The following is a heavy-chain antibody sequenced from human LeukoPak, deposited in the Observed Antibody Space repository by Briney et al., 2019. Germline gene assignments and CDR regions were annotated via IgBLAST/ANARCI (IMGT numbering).Heavy chain of an antibody. D-gene: IGHD3-10*01. CDR3: ARHGGYYYPSGRSYFDY. CDR1: GASISSYY. CDR2: IYYSGST. J-gene: IGHJ4*02. Sequence: SETLSLTCTVSGASISSYYWSWIRQPPGKGLEWIGYIYYSGSTNYNPSLKSRVTISVDTSKNQFSLKLSSVTAADTAVYYCARHGGYYYPSGRSYFDYWGQGTLVTVSS. V-gene: IGHV4-59*01.